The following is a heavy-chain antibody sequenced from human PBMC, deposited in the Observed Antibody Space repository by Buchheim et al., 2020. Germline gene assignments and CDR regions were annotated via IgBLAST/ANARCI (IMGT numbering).Heavy chain of an antibody. V-gene: IGHV1-46*03. CDR1: GTTFSSHH. CDR2: MDPGGGST. D-gene: IGHD1-26*01. CDR3: ARGADSATFYPPDY. J-gene: IGHJ4*02. Sequence: QVHLVQSGAEVKKPGASVRVSCKASGTTFSSHHVHWVRQAPGQGLEWLGIMDPGGGSTINAQNFQGRVTMTRDTSTSTVYMELSSLTSDDTAVYFCARGADSATFYPPDYWGQGTL.